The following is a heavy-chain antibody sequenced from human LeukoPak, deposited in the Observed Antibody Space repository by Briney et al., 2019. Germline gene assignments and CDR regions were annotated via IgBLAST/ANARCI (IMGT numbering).Heavy chain of an antibody. CDR3: GMFAVIVGGGLDI. CDR2: INHSGNS. Sequence: PSETMSLTCAVYGGSFSDYYFTWIRQPPGKGLEWIGDINHSGNSSYNKSLKSRVTISVDTSKSQVSLELNSVTAADTAVYYCGMFAVIVGGGLDIWGQGTVVTVSS. V-gene: IGHV4-34*01. CDR1: GGSFSDYY. J-gene: IGHJ3*02. D-gene: IGHD1-26*01.